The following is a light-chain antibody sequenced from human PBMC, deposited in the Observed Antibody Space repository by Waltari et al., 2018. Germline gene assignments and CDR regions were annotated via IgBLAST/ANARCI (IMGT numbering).Light chain of an antibody. CDR3: QQYTTYWT. CDR1: QSISTS. J-gene: IGKJ1*01. Sequence: DIQMTQSPSTLSASVGDRVTITCRASQSISTSLAWYQQKPGKAPNLLIYKASTLESGVPSRFSGSGSGTEFTLTISSLQPDDFATYYCQQYTTYWTFGQATKVGIK. CDR2: KAS. V-gene: IGKV1-5*03.